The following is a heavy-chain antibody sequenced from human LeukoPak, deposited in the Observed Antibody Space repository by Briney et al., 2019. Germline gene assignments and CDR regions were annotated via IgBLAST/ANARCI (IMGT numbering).Heavy chain of an antibody. CDR2: IRPDGDRT. J-gene: IGHJ4*02. CDR1: GFTFSTNA. CDR3: AREQSGTRGWYTVDY. D-gene: IGHD6-19*01. Sequence: GGSLRLSCAASGFTFSTNAITWVRQGPGRGLEWVSAIRPDGDRTYYANSVRGRLTISRDNSKDTVYLQINGLRVEDTAVYYCAREQSGTRGWYTVDYWGQGTLVTVSS. V-gene: IGHV3-23*01.